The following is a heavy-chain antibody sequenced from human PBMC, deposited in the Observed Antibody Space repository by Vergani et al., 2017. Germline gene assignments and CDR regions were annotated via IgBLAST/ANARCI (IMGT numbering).Heavy chain of an antibody. D-gene: IGHD2-2*01. CDR2: MSSSSSYI. Sequence: EVQLVESGGGLVKPGGSLRLSCAASGFTFSSYSTNWVRQAPGNGLEWVSSMSSSSSYIYYADSVKGRFTISRDNAKNSLYPQMNSMRAEDTAVYYCSRGGYCSSTSCYGYNWFDPWGQGTLVTVSS. J-gene: IGHJ5*02. CDR1: GFTFSSYS. V-gene: IGHV3-21*01. CDR3: SRGGYCSSTSCYGYNWFDP.